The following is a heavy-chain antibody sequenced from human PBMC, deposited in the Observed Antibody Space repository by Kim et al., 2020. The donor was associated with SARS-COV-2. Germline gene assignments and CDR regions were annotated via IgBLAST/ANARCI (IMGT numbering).Heavy chain of an antibody. CDR1: GYAFTTYP. CDR2: INTNTGNP. Sequence: ASVKVSCKASGYAFTTYPMTWVRRAPGHGLEWMGWINTNTGNPTYAQGFTGRFVFSLDTSVSTTYLQINSLQAEDTAVYYCVRTMVRGVIPSWGQGTLVT. J-gene: IGHJ5*02. D-gene: IGHD3-10*01. V-gene: IGHV7-4-1*02. CDR3: VRTMVRGVIPS.